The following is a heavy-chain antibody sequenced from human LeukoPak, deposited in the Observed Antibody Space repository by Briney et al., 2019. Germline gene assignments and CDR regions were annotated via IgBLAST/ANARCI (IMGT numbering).Heavy chain of an antibody. J-gene: IGHJ4*02. V-gene: IGHV3-48*04. CDR2: IGISSGNT. Sequence: GGSLRLSCTASGFPFSDYSMNWVRQAPGKGLEWISYIGISSGNTKYADSVKGRFTISADNTKNSLYLQMNSLRVEDTAVYYCARDHNYAFDNWGQETLVSVS. D-gene: IGHD1-1*01. CDR1: GFPFSDYS. CDR3: ARDHNYAFDN.